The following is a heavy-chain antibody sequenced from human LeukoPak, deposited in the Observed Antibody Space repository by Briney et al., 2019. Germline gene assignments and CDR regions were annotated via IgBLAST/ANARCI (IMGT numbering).Heavy chain of an antibody. CDR3: AKAYDSSGYYIHFDY. CDR1: GFTFSSYA. CDR2: ISGSGGST. J-gene: IGHJ4*02. D-gene: IGHD3-22*01. Sequence: HPGGSLRLSCAASGFTFSSYAMSWVRQAPGKGLEWVSAISGSGGSTYYADSVKGRFTISRDNSKNTLYLQMNSLRAEDTAVYYCAKAYDSSGYYIHFDYWGQGTLVTVSS. V-gene: IGHV3-23*01.